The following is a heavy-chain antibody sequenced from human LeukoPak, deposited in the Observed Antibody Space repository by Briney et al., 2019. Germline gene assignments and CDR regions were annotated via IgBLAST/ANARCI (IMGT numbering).Heavy chain of an antibody. D-gene: IGHD2-2*01. CDR2: IYSGGSA. CDR1: GFTVSSND. CDR3: AKDQYGIVVPAAILYYYYYMDV. J-gene: IGHJ6*03. Sequence: GGSLRLSCAVSGFTVSSNDMSWVRQAPGKGLEWVSLIYSGGSAYYADSVKGRFTISRDNSKNTLYLQMNSLRAEDTAVYYCAKDQYGIVVPAAILYYYYYMDVWGKGTTVTVSS. V-gene: IGHV3-53*05.